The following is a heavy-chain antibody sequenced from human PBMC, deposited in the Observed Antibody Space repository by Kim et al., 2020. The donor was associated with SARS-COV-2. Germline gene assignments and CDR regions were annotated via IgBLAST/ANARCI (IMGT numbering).Heavy chain of an antibody. D-gene: IGHD6-13*01. CDR2: IYSGGST. CDR3: ARFYSSSWSFDAFDF. CDR1: GFTVSSNY. V-gene: IGHV3-53*01. Sequence: GGSLRLSCAASGFTVSSNYMSWVRQAPGKGLEWVSVIYSGGSTYYADSVKGRFTISRDNSKNTLYLQMNSLRAEDTAVYYCARFYSSSWSFDAFDFWGQGPMVPVCS. J-gene: IGHJ3*01.